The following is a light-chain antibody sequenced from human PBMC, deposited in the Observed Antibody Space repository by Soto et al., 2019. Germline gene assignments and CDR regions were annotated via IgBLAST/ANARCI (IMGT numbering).Light chain of an antibody. J-gene: IGKJ4*01. V-gene: IGKV3-20*01. CDR1: QSVSSY. CDR2: DAF. CDR3: QQYGSSPS. Sequence: EIVLTQSPATLSLSPGERATLSCRASQSVSSYLAWYQQKPGQAPRLLIYDAFSRATGISDRFSGSGSGTDFILPISRLEPEDFTVYYCQQYGSSPSFGRGTQVDI.